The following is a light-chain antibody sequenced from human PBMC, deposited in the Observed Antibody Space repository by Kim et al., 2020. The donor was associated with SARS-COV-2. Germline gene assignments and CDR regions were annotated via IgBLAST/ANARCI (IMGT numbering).Light chain of an antibody. CDR1: QSVSSY. V-gene: IGKV3-15*01. J-gene: IGKJ1*01. CDR3: QQHNNSPVT. Sequence: EIVLTQSPATLSLSPGERATLSCRASQSVSSYLAWYQQKPGQAPRLLIYDASTRATGIPARFSGSGSGTDFTLTISSLQSEDFAVYYWQQHNNSPVTFGQGTKVDIK. CDR2: DAS.